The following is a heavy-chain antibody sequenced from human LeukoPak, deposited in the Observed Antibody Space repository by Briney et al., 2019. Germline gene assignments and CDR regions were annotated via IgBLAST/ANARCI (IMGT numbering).Heavy chain of an antibody. CDR2: IYHDGST. CDR1: GDSISSGAYS. D-gene: IGHD3-22*01. Sequence: PSETLSLTCAVSGDSISSGAYSWSWIRQPPGKGLELIGYIYHDGSTYYNPSLKSRITISVDRSKNQFSLKLSSGTAADAAVYYCVGEDSGGWRFDYWGQGTLVTVSS. J-gene: IGHJ4*02. V-gene: IGHV4-30-2*01. CDR3: VGEDSGGWRFDY.